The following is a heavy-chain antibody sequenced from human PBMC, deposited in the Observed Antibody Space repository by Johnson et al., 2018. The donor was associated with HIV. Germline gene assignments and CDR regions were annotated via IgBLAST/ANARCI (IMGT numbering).Heavy chain of an antibody. CDR1: GFTFSSYA. V-gene: IGHV3-30*04. CDR2: ISYDGSNK. CDR3: AREAREWELLSAEAFNI. J-gene: IGHJ3*02. Sequence: QVQLVESGGGVVQPGRSLRLSCAASGFTFSSYAMHWVRQAPGKGLEWVAVISYDGSNKYYADSVKGRFTISRDNSKNTLYLQMNSLRAEDTAVYYCAREAREWELLSAEAFNIWGQGTMVTVSS. D-gene: IGHD1-26*01.